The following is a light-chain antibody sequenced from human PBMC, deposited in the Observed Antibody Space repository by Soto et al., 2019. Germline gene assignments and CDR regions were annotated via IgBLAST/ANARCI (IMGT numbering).Light chain of an antibody. Sequence: QSALTQPASVSGSPGQSITISCTGTSSEVGSYNVVSWFQQHPGKVPKLITYEGTERPSGVSNRFSASKSGNTASLTIAGLQPEDEADYYCCSDAGPSTIVGGGTKLTVL. CDR2: EGT. CDR3: CSDAGPSTI. V-gene: IGLV2-23*01. CDR1: SSEVGSYNV. J-gene: IGLJ2*01.